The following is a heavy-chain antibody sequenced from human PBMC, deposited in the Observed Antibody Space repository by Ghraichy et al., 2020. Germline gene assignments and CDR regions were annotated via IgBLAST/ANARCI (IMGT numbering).Heavy chain of an antibody. Sequence: SETLSLTCTVSGGSISSSSYFWGWIRQPPRKGLEWIGSIYYSGTTYYNPSLKSRVTISVDTSKNQFSLKLSSVTAADTAVYYCARVYLRRQQLVRYHDYFDYWGQGTLVTVSS. V-gene: IGHV4-39*01. D-gene: IGHD6-13*01. CDR3: ARVYLRRQQLVRYHDYFDY. CDR2: IYYSGTT. CDR1: GGSISSSSYF. J-gene: IGHJ4*02.